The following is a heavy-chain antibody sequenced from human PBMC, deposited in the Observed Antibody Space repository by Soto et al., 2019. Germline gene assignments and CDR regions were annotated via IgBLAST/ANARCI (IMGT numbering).Heavy chain of an antibody. V-gene: IGHV3-30*18. Sequence: QVQLVESGGGVVQPGGSPRLSCAASGSTFSSYAMHWVRQAPGKGLEGVSIISSDGSNTHYAHSVQGRFTISRDNSKNTLYRQMSSLRVEDTAVYYCAKEVESYRSGGGFDCWGQGTLVTVSS. CDR2: ISSDGSNT. CDR1: GSTFSSYA. J-gene: IGHJ4*02. D-gene: IGHD6-19*01. CDR3: AKEVESYRSGGGFDC.